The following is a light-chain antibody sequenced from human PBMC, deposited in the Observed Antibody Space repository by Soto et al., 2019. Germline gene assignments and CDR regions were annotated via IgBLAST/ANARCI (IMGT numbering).Light chain of an antibody. J-gene: IGLJ2*01. CDR1: RSNIRGNY. V-gene: IGLV1-51*01. Sequence: QSVLTQPPSVSAAPGQKVTISCSGTRSNIRGNYVSWYQQLPGTAPKLLIYDSNKRPSGIPDRFSGSKSDTSATLGITGLQTGDEADYYCATWDNSLNAGDVVFGGGTQLTVL. CDR2: DSN. CDR3: ATWDNSLNAGDVV.